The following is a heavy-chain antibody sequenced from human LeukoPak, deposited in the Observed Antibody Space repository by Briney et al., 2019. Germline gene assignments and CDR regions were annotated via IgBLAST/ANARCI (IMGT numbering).Heavy chain of an antibody. D-gene: IGHD3-10*01. Sequence: GGSLRLSCAASGFTFSSYAMSWVRQAPGKGLEWVSAISGSGGSTYYADSVKGRFTISRDNSKNTLYLQMNSLRAEDTAVYYCAKDGLSGGYGSGSYYDYWGQGTLVTVSS. CDR1: GFTFSSYA. J-gene: IGHJ4*02. V-gene: IGHV3-23*01. CDR2: ISGSGGST. CDR3: AKDGLSGGYGSGSYYDY.